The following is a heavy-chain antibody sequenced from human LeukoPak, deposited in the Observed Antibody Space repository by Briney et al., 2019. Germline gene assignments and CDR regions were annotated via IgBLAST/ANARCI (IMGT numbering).Heavy chain of an antibody. CDR1: GFTFSSYA. CDR3: AKETSSSFDY. Sequence: GGSLRLSCAASGFTFSSYAMNWVRQAPGKGLEWVSGISNGGSTYYADSVKGRFTISRDYFQNTLYLQMNSLRAEGTAVYYCAKETSSSFDYWGQGTLVTVSS. CDR2: ISNGGST. J-gene: IGHJ4*02. V-gene: IGHV3-23*01. D-gene: IGHD6-6*01.